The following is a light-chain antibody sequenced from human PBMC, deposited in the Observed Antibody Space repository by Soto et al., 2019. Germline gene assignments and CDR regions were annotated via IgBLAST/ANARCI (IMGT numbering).Light chain of an antibody. CDR2: GAS. J-gene: IGKJ4*01. CDR3: HQYDRSPLIT. V-gene: IGKV3-20*01. Sequence: DIVLTQSPGTLPLSPGERATLSCRASQTVNSNYLAWYQQRSGQAPRLIIYGASTRAADIPDRFSGSGSGTDFPLTLSRLEHEDFAVYYCHQYDRSPLITFGGGTKVEFK. CDR1: QTVNSNY.